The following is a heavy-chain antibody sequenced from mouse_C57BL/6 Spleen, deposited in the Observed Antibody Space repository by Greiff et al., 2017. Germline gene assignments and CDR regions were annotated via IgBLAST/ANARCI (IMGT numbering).Heavy chain of an antibody. D-gene: IGHD1-1*02. V-gene: IGHV1-15*01. J-gene: IGHJ2*01. CDR3: TRTGGYY. Sequence: QVHVKQSGAELVRPGASVTLSCKASGYTFTDYEMHWVKQTPVHGLEWIGAIDPETGGTAYNQKFKGKAILTADKSSSTAYMELRSLTSEDSAVYYCTRTGGYYWGQGTTLTVSS. CDR2: IDPETGGT. CDR1: GYTFTDYE.